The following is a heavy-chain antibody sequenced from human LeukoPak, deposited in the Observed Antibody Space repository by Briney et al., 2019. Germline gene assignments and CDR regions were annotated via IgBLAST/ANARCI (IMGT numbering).Heavy chain of an antibody. CDR2: FDSEDGET. Sequence: ASVKVSCKVSRYTLTELSMHWVRQAPGKGLEWMGGFDSEDGETIYARKFQGRVTMTEDTSTDTAYMELSSLRSEDTAVYYCAKAYPYYDFWSGYFSNYYYGMDVWGQGTTVTVSS. CDR1: RYTLTELS. V-gene: IGHV1-24*01. J-gene: IGHJ6*02. CDR3: AKAYPYYDFWSGYFSNYYYGMDV. D-gene: IGHD3-3*01.